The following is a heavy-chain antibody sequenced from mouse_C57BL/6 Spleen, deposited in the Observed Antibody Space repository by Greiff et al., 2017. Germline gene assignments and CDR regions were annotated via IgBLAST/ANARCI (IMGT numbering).Heavy chain of an antibody. J-gene: IGHJ3*01. D-gene: IGHD2-5*01. CDR2: ILPGSGST. CDR3: ARVYDYYSSPPWFAY. V-gene: IGHV1-9*01. CDR1: GYTFTGYW. Sequence: QVQLQQSGAELMKPGASVKLSCKATGYTFTGYWIEWVKQRPGHGLEWIGEILPGSGSTNYNEKFKGKATFTADTSSNTAYTQLSILTTEDSAIEYYARVYDYYSSPPWFAYWGQGTLVTVSA.